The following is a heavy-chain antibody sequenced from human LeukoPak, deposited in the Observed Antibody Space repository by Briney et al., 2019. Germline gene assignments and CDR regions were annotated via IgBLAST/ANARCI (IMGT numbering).Heavy chain of an antibody. CDR3: TTDYYDSSGYPRFDY. V-gene: IGHV3-15*01. D-gene: IGHD3-22*01. CDR2: IKSKTDGGTT. J-gene: IGHJ4*02. CDR1: GFTFSNAW. Sequence: GGSLRLSCAAFGFTFSNAWMSWVRQAPGKGLEWVGRIKSKTDGGTTDYAAPVKGRFTISRDDSKNTLYLQMNSLKTEDTAVYYCTTDYYDSSGYPRFDYWGQGTLVTVSS.